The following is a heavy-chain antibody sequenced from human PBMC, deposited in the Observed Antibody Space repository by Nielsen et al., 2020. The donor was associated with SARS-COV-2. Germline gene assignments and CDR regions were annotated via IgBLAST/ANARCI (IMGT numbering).Heavy chain of an antibody. CDR3: ARAPITMIVVVNAFDI. V-gene: IGHV4-39*07. D-gene: IGHD3-22*01. CDR1: GGSISSSSYY. CDR2: IYYSGST. Sequence: GSLRLSCTVSGGSISSSSYYWGWIRQPPGKGLEWIGSIYYSGSTYYNPSLKSRVTISVDTSKKNFSLKLSSVTAADTAVYYCARAPITMIVVVNAFDIWGQGTMVTVSS. J-gene: IGHJ3*02.